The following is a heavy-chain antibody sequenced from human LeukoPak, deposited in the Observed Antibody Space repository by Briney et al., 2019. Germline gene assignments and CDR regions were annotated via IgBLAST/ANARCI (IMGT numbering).Heavy chain of an antibody. V-gene: IGHV5-51*01. J-gene: IGHJ4*02. CDR3: VRHMNYDFCSAYYS. Sequence: GESLKISCKGSGYSFTSYWIGWVRQMPGKGLEWMGIIYPDDSDTRYSPSFQGQVTISADKSINTAYLQWSSLKASDTAMYYCVRHMNYDFCSAYYSWGQGTLVTVSS. CDR2: IYPDDSDT. CDR1: GYSFTSYW. D-gene: IGHD3-3*01.